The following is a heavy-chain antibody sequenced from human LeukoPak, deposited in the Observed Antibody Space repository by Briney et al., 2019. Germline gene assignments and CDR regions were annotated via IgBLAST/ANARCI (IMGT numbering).Heavy chain of an antibody. D-gene: IGHD3-10*02. Sequence: GGSLRLFCAGSGFTFSNYNMNWVRQAPGKGLEWVSSITSSSSYIYYADSVKGRFTISRDNAKNSLYLQMNSLRAEDTAVYYCAELGITMIGGVWGKGTTVTISS. J-gene: IGHJ6*04. CDR1: GFTFSNYN. CDR2: ITSSSSYI. CDR3: AELGITMIGGV. V-gene: IGHV3-21*01.